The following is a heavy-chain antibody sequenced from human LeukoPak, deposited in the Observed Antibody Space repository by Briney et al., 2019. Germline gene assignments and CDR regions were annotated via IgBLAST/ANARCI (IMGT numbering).Heavy chain of an antibody. CDR1: GGSFSGYY. CDR3: ARDTSGYYYMDV. J-gene: IGHJ6*03. Sequence: SETLSLTCAVYGGSFSGYYWSWIRQPPGKGLEWIGEINHSGSTSYNPSLTSRVTISVDTSKNQFSLKLSSVTAADTAVYYCARDTSGYYYMDVWGKGTTVTVSS. V-gene: IGHV4-34*01. D-gene: IGHD3-3*01. CDR2: INHSGST.